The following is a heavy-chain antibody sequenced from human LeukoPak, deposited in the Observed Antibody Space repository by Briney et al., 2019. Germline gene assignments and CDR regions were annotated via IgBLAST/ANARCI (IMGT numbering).Heavy chain of an antibody. CDR1: GFTFTGYY. V-gene: IGHV1-2*02. J-gene: IGHJ4*02. CDR2: VNPNSGGT. Sequence: GASVKVSCKASGFTFTGYYIHWVRQAPGQGLEWVGWVNPNSGGTKYAQKFQGRVSMTSDTSISTAYMGLSRLTSDDTAVYYCARDTYGGNWSLGYWGQGTLVTVSS. CDR3: ARDTYGGNWSLGY. D-gene: IGHD4-23*01.